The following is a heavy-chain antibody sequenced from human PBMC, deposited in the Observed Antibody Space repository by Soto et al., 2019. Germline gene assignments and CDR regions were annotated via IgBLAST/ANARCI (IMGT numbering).Heavy chain of an antibody. CDR3: AKGYEVSPPVASAWYSNYSYGVDV. CDR1: GFSFSKYG. J-gene: IGHJ6*02. V-gene: IGHV3-30*18. Sequence: QVALVESGGGVVRPGRSLRLSCGASGFSFSKYGMHWVRQAPGEGLEWLSLISYDGSEKWYAESVKGRFTISRDNSKNTLYLQMNSLRCDDTAVYFCAKGYEVSPPVASAWYSNYSYGVDVWGRGTTVTVSS. D-gene: IGHD6-19*01. CDR2: ISYDGSEK.